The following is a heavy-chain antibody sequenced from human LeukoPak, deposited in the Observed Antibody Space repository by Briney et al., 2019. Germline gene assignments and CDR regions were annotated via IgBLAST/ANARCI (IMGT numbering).Heavy chain of an antibody. CDR3: ARDLVWFGEPKGYCNYMDV. Sequence: GGSLRLSCAASGFMFSSYWMSWVRQAPGKGLEWVADIKEDGSEKSYVDSVKGRFTISRDNAKNSLYLQMNTLRAEDTAVYYCARDLVWFGEPKGYCNYMDVWGKGTTVTVSS. D-gene: IGHD3-10*01. CDR2: IKEDGSEK. J-gene: IGHJ6*03. CDR1: GFMFSSYW. V-gene: IGHV3-7*01.